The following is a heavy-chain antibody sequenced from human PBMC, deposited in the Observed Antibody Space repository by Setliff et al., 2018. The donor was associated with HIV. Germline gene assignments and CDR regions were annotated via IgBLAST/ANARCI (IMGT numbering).Heavy chain of an antibody. V-gene: IGHV4-39*07. Sequence: SETLSLTCTVSGGSISSSSYYWGWIRQPPGKGLEWIGEINHSGSTNYNPSPKSRVTISVDTSKNQFSLKLSSVTAADTAVYYCARGLVAAAGTGFDPWGQGILVTVSS. CDR1: GGSISSSSYY. CDR2: INHSGST. CDR3: ARGLVAAAGTGFDP. J-gene: IGHJ5*02. D-gene: IGHD6-13*01.